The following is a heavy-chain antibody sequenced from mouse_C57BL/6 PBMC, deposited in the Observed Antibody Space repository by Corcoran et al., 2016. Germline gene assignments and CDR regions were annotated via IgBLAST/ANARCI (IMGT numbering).Heavy chain of an antibody. V-gene: IGHV1-26*01. Sequence: EVQLQQSGPELVKPGASVKISCKASGYTFTDYYMNWVKQSHGKSLEWIGDINPNNGGTSYNQKFKGKATLTVDKSSSTAYMELRSLTSEDSAVYYCARKGVPYYFDYWGQGTTLTVSS. CDR3: ARKGVPYYFDY. CDR1: GYTFTDYY. D-gene: IGHD2-14*01. CDR2: INPNNGGT. J-gene: IGHJ2*01.